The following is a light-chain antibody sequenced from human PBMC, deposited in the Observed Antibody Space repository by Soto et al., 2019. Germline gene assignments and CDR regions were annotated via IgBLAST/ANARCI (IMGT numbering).Light chain of an antibody. Sequence: EIVLTQSPATVSLSPGERATLSCRASQSISSYLAWYQQKPGQAPRLLIYAASNRATGTPARFSGSGSGTAFTLTISSLEPEDFAVYYCQQRGSWPPFTFGPGTKVD. CDR2: AAS. CDR1: QSISSY. V-gene: IGKV3-11*01. J-gene: IGKJ3*01. CDR3: QQRGSWPPFT.